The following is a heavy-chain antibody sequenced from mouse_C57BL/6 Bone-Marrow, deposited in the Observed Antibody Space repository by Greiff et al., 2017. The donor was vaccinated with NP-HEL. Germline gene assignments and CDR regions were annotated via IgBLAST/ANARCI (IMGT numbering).Heavy chain of an antibody. Sequence: VQLQQPGAELVKPGASVKLSCKASGYTFTSYWMHWVKQRPGQGLEWIGMIHPNSGSTNYNEKFKSKATLTVDKSSSTAYLQLRSLTSEDSAVYYCARGGLWLRRAGYYAMAYWGQGTSVTVSS. CDR1: GYTFTSYW. CDR3: ARGGLWLRRAGYYAMAY. V-gene: IGHV1-64*01. CDR2: IHPNSGST. D-gene: IGHD2-2*01. J-gene: IGHJ4*01.